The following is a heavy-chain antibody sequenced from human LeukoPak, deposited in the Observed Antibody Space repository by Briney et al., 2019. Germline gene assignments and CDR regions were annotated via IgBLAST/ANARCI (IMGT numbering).Heavy chain of an antibody. J-gene: IGHJ3*02. CDR3: ARERVKEVPAANHYAFDI. CDR1: GGSISSGSYY. Sequence: SQTLSLTCTVSGGSISSGSYYWNWIRQPAGKGLEWIGRIYTSGSTNYSPSLKSRVSISLDTSKNQFSLKLTSVTAADTAVYYCARERVKEVPAANHYAFDIWGQGTMVTVSS. V-gene: IGHV4-61*02. CDR2: IYTSGST. D-gene: IGHD2-2*01.